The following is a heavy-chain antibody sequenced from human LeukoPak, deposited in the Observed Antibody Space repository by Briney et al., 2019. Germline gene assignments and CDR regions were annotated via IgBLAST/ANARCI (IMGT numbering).Heavy chain of an antibody. D-gene: IGHD1-1*01. CDR1: GFTFSSYG. V-gene: IGHV3-30*02. CDR2: IRYDGSIK. Sequence: GGSLRLSCAASGFTFSSYGMHWVRQAPGKGLEWVAFIRYDGSIKYYADSVKGRFTISRDNSKNTLYLEMNSLRAEDTAVYYCSKLKATRTDPFDYWGQGTLVTVSS. J-gene: IGHJ4*02. CDR3: SKLKATRTDPFDY.